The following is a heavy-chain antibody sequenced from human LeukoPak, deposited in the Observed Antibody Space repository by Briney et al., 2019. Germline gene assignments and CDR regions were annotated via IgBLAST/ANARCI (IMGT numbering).Heavy chain of an antibody. CDR1: GFTLSSYA. J-gene: IGHJ4*02. CDR3: AKQSAGSAAWYSLHYDF. D-gene: IGHD6-13*01. V-gene: IGHV3-23*01. CDR2: VDGGGGGT. Sequence: PGGSLRLSRAASGFTLSSYAMAWVRQAPGRGLEWVSSVDGGGGGTYYADSVKGRFTISRDNSKDTLYLQMNGLRVEDTAVYFCAKQSAGSAAWYSLHYDFWGQGTLVTVSS.